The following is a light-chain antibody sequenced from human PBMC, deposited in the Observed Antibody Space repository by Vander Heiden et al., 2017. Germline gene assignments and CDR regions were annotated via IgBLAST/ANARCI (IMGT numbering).Light chain of an antibody. CDR1: KGNSSA. CDR3: QQFNSYPLT. CDR2: DAS. V-gene: IGKV1-13*02. Sequence: TELTQSPSYLYACLGDRVTITCRASKGNSSALAWYQQKPGQAPKHMINDASSLESGVPSRFSGSGSGTDFTLTISSLQPEDFATYYCQQFNSYPLTFGEGTKVEIK. J-gene: IGKJ4*01.